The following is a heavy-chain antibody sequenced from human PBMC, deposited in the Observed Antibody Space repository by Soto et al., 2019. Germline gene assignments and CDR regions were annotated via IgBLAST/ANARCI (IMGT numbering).Heavy chain of an antibody. J-gene: IGHJ6*02. V-gene: IGHV4-59*12. Sequence: PSETLSLTCTVSGAYLSTDYWSWIRQPPGKRPEWIGYIFNSGSTNQNPSLKSRVTISVDTSKNQFSLKLSSVTAADTAVYYCARGVRFYYYGMDVWGQGTTVTVSS. CDR1: GAYLSTDY. CDR3: ARGVRFYYYGMDV. CDR2: IFNSGST. D-gene: IGHD4-17*01.